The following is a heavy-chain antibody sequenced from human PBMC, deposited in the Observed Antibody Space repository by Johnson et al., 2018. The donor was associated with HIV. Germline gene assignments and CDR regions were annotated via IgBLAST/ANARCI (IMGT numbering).Heavy chain of an antibody. CDR1: GFTFSNAW. Sequence: EVQLVESGGGLVKPGGSLRLSCAASGFTFSNAWMNWVRQAPGKGLEWVGRIKSKSDGGTTDYAAPMKGRFTISRDDSKNTVYLQMNSLKSDDTAVYYCARGWDAFDIWGQGTMVTVSS. CDR3: ARGWDAFDI. J-gene: IGHJ3*02. V-gene: IGHV3-15*01. CDR2: IKSKSDGGTT. D-gene: IGHD5-24*01.